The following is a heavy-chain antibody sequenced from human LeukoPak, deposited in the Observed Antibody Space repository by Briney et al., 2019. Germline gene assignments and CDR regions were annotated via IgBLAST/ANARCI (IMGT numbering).Heavy chain of an antibody. CDR2: ISYDGNNK. J-gene: IGHJ4*02. Sequence: GGSLRLSCAPSGFTFSSHAMHWVRQAPGKGLEWVAVISYDGNNKHYADSVKGRFTISRDNSKNTLYLQMNSLRAEDTAVYYCAKESPKYYFDYWGQGTLVTVSS. V-gene: IGHV3-30*04. CDR1: GFTFSSHA. CDR3: AKESPKYYFDY.